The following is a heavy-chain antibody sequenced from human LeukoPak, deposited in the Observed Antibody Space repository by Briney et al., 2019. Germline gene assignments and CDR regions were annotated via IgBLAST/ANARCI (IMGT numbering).Heavy chain of an antibody. J-gene: IGHJ6*02. CDR2: ISSSSSTI. CDR1: GFTFSSYA. CDR3: ARDHGYCSGGSCRSGMDV. V-gene: IGHV3-48*01. D-gene: IGHD2-15*01. Sequence: GGSLRLSCAASGFTFSSYAMSWVRQAPGKGLEWVSYISSSSSTIYYADSMKGRFTISRDNHKNSLYLQMNSLRAEETAVYYCARDHGYCSGGSCRSGMDVWGQGTTVTVSS.